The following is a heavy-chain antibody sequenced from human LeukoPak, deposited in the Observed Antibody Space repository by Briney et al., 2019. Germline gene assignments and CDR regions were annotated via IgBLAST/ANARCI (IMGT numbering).Heavy chain of an antibody. V-gene: IGHV4-59*02. CDR1: GGSVSDYY. CDR2: IYYIGSS. Sequence: SETLSLTCTVSGGSVSDYYWSWIRQSPGKGLEWIGYIYYIGSSSYNPSLRSRVTISADTSKNQFSLKLSSVTAADTAVYYCASRKLGNDYWGQGTLVTVSS. J-gene: IGHJ4*01. D-gene: IGHD7-27*01. CDR3: ASRKLGNDY.